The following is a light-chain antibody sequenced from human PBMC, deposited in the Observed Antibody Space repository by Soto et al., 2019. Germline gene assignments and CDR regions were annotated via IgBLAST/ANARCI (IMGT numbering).Light chain of an antibody. CDR3: CSYAGSSTFVDV. Sequence: QPVLTQPASVSGSPGQSITISCTGTSSDVGSYNLVSWYQQHPGKAPKLMIYEVSKRPSGVSNRFSGSKSGNTASLTISGLQAEDEADYYCCSYAGSSTFVDVFGTGTKLTVL. CDR1: SSDVGSYNL. J-gene: IGLJ1*01. CDR2: EVS. V-gene: IGLV2-23*02.